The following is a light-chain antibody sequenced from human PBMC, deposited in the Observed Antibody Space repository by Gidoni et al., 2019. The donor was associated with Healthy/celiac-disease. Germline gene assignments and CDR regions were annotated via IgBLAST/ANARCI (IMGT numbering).Light chain of an antibody. CDR3: QQDDNLPRT. CDR2: DAY. V-gene: IGKV1-33*01. CDR1: HDITNY. Sequence: EIQLTQSPSSLSASVGDRVTITCQASHDITNYLNWYQQKAGKAPKLLIYDAYNEETGVPSRIRGSGAGADITFTISRLQAENIAKYYCQQDDNLPRTFGEGTKVEIK. J-gene: IGKJ1*01.